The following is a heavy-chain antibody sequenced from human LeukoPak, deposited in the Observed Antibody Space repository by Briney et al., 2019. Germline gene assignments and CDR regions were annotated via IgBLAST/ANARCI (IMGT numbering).Heavy chain of an antibody. J-gene: IGHJ3*02. CDR1: GFTFSSYG. CDR2: ISYDGSNK. CDR3: AEGDKFDI. V-gene: IGHV3-30*03. D-gene: IGHD3-9*01. Sequence: HPGGSLRLSCAASGFTFSSYGMHWVRQAPGKGLEWVAVISYDGSNKYYADSVKGRFTISRDNSKNTLYLQMNSLRAEDTAVYYCAEGDKFDIWGQGTMVTVSS.